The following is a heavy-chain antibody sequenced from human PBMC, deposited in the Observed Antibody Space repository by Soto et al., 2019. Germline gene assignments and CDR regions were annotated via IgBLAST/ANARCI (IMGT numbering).Heavy chain of an antibody. CDR3: ARGRFCSTGGCYVDY. J-gene: IGHJ4*02. CDR1: GFTFRDYW. Sequence: GGSLRLSCAASGFTFRDYWMQWVRQAAGKGLVWVSRINGDGSSTAYADSVKGRFTISRDNAKNTLYVQMNSLRAEDTAVYYCARGRFCSTGGCYVDYWGQGTLVTVSS. D-gene: IGHD2-15*01. CDR2: INGDGSST. V-gene: IGHV3-74*01.